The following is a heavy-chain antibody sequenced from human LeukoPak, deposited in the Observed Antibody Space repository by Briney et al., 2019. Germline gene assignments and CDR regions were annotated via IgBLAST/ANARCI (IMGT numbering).Heavy chain of an antibody. D-gene: IGHD6-19*01. V-gene: IGHV1-18*01. CDR2: ISAYNGNT. J-gene: IGHJ5*02. CDR3: ARDPYSSGFKWFDP. Sequence: APVKVSCKASGYTFTSYGISWVRQAPGQGLEWMGWISAYNGNTNYAQKLQGRVTITTDTSTSTAYMELRSLRSDDTAVYYCARDPYSSGFKWFDPWGQGTLVTVSS. CDR1: GYTFTSYG.